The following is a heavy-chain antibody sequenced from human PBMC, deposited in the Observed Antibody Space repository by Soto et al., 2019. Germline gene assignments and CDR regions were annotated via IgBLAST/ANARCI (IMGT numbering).Heavy chain of an antibody. CDR1: GDSVSSNSAA. Sequence: SPTLSLTCAISGDSVSSNSAAWNWIRQSPSRGLEWLGRTYYRSKWYNGYSVSVESRISINPDTSNNQFYMQLNSVTPEDTAVYYCALMTTVTTTSYNWFDPWGQGTLVTVSS. CDR3: ALMTTVTTTSYNWFDP. D-gene: IGHD4-4*01. J-gene: IGHJ5*02. V-gene: IGHV6-1*01. CDR2: TYYRSKWYN.